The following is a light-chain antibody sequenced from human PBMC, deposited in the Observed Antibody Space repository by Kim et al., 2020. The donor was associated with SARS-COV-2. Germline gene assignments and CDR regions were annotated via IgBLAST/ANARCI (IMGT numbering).Light chain of an antibody. Sequence: SYELTQPPSVSVSPGQTVSITCSGDKSGVKYACWYQQQPRQSPAPDIHQDSKRPTAIPDRFSGSNSENAATPSLSGTQAMDEADDDCQSWDRNHAVLGGG. V-gene: IGLV3-1*01. CDR3: QSWDRNHAV. CDR2: QDS. CDR1: KSGVKY. J-gene: IGLJ3*02.